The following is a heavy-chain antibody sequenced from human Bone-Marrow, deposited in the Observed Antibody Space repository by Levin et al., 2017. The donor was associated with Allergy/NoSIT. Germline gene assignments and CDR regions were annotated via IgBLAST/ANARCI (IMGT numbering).Heavy chain of an antibody. CDR3: AKELSSSWYRLIEYYYYGMDV. CDR2: ISYDGSNK. Sequence: GESLKISCAASGFTFSSYGMHWVRQAPGKGLEWVAVISYDGSNKYYADSVKGRFTISRDNSKNTLYLQMNSLRAEDTAVYYCAKELSSSWYRLIEYYYYGMDVWGQGTTVTVSS. J-gene: IGHJ6*02. D-gene: IGHD6-13*01. CDR1: GFTFSSYG. V-gene: IGHV3-30*18.